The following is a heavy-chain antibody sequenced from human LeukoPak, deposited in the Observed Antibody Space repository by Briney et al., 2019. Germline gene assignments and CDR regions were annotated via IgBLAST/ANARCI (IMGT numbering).Heavy chain of an antibody. J-gene: IGHJ4*02. Sequence: PGGSLRLSCAASGFTFSSYWMHWVRQAPGKGLVWVSRINSDGSSTNYADSVKGRFTISRNNAKNTLYLQMNSLRAEDTAVYYCARDPGEVGRGLWGQGTLVTVSS. CDR1: GFTFSSYW. D-gene: IGHD3-10*01. CDR2: INSDGSST. CDR3: ARDPGEVGRGL. V-gene: IGHV3-74*01.